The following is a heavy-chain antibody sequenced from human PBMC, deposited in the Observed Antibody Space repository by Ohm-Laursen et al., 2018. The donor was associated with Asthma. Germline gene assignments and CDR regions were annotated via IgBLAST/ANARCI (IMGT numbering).Heavy chain of an antibody. CDR2: INAGNGKT. D-gene: IGHD4-17*01. V-gene: IGHV1-3*01. Sequence: GSSVKVSCKASGFTFIHYAMQWVRQAPGQSLEWLGWINAGNGKTRYSQKFQGRVTMTRDTSTSTVYMELSSLRSEDTAVYYCARDSAVTQMGYFDYWGQGTLVTVSS. CDR1: GFTFIHYA. J-gene: IGHJ4*02. CDR3: ARDSAVTQMGYFDY.